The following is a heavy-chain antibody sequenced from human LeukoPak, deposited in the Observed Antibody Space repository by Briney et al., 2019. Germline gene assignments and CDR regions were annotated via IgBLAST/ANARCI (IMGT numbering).Heavy chain of an antibody. V-gene: IGHV3-21*01. D-gene: IGHD1-26*01. Sequence: GGSLRLSCAASGFTFSSYSMDWVRQAPGKGLEWVSSISSSSSYIYYADSVKGRFTISRDNAKNSLYLQMSSLRAEDTAVYYCARVVGATREYYFDYWGQGTLVTVSS. CDR1: GFTFSSYS. CDR2: ISSSSSYI. J-gene: IGHJ4*02. CDR3: ARVVGATREYYFDY.